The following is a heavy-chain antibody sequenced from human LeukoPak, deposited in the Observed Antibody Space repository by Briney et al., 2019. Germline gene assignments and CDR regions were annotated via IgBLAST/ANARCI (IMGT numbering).Heavy chain of an antibody. CDR1: GYTLTSYG. CDR3: ARIAVAGSGGETLYDY. CDR2: INPNSGGT. Sequence: VASVKVSCKASGYTLTSYGISWVRQAPGQGLEWMGWINPNSGGTNYAQKFQGRVTMTRDTSISTAYMELSRLRSDDTAVYYCARIAVAGSGGETLYDYWGQGTLVTVSS. J-gene: IGHJ4*02. V-gene: IGHV1-2*02. D-gene: IGHD6-19*01.